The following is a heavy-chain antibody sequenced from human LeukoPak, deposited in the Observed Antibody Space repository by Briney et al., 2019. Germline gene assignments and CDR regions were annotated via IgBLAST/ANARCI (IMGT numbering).Heavy chain of an antibody. CDR1: GYTFTGYY. D-gene: IGHD5-12*01. V-gene: IGHV1-2*02. CDR3: ARYSGYDPFDY. CDR2: INPNSGGT. Sequence: EASVKVSCKASGYTFTGYYMHWVRQAPGQGLGWMGWINPNSGGTNYAQKFQGRVTMTRDTSISTAYMELSRLRSDDTAVYYCARYSGYDPFDYWGQGTLVTVSS. J-gene: IGHJ4*02.